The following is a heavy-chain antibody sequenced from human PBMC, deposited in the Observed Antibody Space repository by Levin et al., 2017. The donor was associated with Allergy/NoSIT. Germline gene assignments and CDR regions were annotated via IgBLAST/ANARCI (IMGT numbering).Heavy chain of an antibody. Sequence: ASVKVSCKASGYTFTGYSIHWVRQAPGQGLEWMGWINPNSGGTKYAQNFQGRVTMTWDTSISTAYMELSSLTSDDTAVYYCARTGDFDFWGQGTLVTVSS. J-gene: IGHJ4*02. D-gene: IGHD7-27*01. CDR2: INPNSGGT. CDR1: GYTFTGYS. V-gene: IGHV1-2*02. CDR3: ARTGDFDF.